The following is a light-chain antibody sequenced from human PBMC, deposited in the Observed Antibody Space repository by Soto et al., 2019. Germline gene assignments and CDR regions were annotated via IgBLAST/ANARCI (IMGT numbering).Light chain of an antibody. CDR1: QSISTC. V-gene: IGKV1-5*01. CDR3: QQYDSYSYT. CDR2: GAS. J-gene: IGKJ5*01. Sequence: DIQMTQSPSTLSASVGDRVTITCRTSQSISTCLDWYQQKPEKAPKLLIYGASSLQSGVPSRFSGSGSGTEFTLTISSLQPDDFATYYCQQYDSYSYTFGQGTRLEIK.